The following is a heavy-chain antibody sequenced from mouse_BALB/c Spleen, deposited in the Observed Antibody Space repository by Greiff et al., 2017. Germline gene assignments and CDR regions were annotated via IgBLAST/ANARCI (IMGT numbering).Heavy chain of an antibody. CDR3: ARDKTGNWYFDV. V-gene: IGHV2-9*02. CDR1: GFSLTSYG. J-gene: IGHJ1*01. CDR2: IWAGGST. Sequence: VMLVESGPGLVAPSQSLSITCTVSGFSLTSYGVHWVRQPPGKGLEWLGVIWAGGSTNYNSALMSRLSISKDNSKSQVFLKMNSLQTDDTAMYYCARDKTGNWYFDVWGAGTTVTVSS.